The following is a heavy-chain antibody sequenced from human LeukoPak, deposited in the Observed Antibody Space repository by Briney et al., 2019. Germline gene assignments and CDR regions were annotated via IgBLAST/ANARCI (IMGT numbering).Heavy chain of an antibody. V-gene: IGHV1-24*01. J-gene: IGHJ3*02. D-gene: IGHD3-22*01. CDR3: GRDSTSMIPSAPGI. CDR2: FDPEDGET. CDR1: GYTLTELS. Sequence: ASVKVSCKVSGYTLTELSMHWVRQAPGKGLEWMGGFDPEDGETIYAQKFQGRVTMTEDTSTDTAYMELSSLRSEDTAVYYCGRDSTSMIPSAPGIWGQGTKVTVSS.